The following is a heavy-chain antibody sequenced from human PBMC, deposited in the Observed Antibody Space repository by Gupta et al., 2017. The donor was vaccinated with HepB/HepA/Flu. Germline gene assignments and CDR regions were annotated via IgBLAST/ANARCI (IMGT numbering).Heavy chain of an antibody. CDR1: GVSMSSSAAF. J-gene: IGHJ2*01. D-gene: IGHD6-19*01. CDR3: SRHQAGWYLDL. CDR2: VFSSGMT. V-gene: IGHV4-39*01. Sequence: QVQLQESGPGLVKPSETLSLTCTVSGVSMSSSAAFWAWIRQSPGKGLEWIGSVFSSGMTHYNPSLQSRVTLSVDTAKNQFYLRLRSMTAADTAVYYWSRHQAGWYLDLCVLATLVTVS.